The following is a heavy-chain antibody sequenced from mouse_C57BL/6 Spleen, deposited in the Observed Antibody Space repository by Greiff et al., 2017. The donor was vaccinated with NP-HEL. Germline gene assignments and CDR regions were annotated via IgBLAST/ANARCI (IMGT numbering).Heavy chain of an antibody. J-gene: IGHJ2*01. CDR2: IDPSDSET. CDR3: ARGSYYGSSYHFDY. V-gene: IGHV1-52*01. D-gene: IGHD1-1*01. Sequence: HVPMQHPSAPLFIPFSSVKLSCKASGYTFTSYWMHWVKQRPIQGLEWIGNIDPSDSETHYNQKFKDKATLTVDKSSSTAYMQLSSLTSEDSAVYYCARGSYYGSSYHFDYWGQGTTLTVSS. CDR1: GYTFTSYW.